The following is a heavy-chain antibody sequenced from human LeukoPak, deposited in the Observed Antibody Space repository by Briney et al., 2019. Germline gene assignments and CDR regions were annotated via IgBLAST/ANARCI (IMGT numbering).Heavy chain of an antibody. D-gene: IGHD3-22*01. CDR3: ARGLNYAGSGYYFDS. V-gene: IGHV4-61*02. CDR1: GGSISSGTNY. CDR2: IYASGST. J-gene: IGHJ4*02. Sequence: SETLSLTCTVSGGSISSGTNYWSWIRQPAGKELEWIGRIYASGSTNYNPSLKGRVTISVDTSKNQCSLRLRSVTAADTAVYYCARGLNYAGSGYYFDSWGPGTLVTVSS.